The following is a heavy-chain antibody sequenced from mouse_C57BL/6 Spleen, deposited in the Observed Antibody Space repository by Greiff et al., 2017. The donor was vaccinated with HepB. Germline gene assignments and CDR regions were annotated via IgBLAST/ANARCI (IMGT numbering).Heavy chain of an antibody. CDR1: GYTFTSYG. D-gene: IGHD2-10*02. J-gene: IGHJ4*01. CDR3: ARGPRMDY. V-gene: IGHV1-81*01. CDR2: IYPRSGNT. Sequence: VQLQQSGAELARPGASVKLSCKASGYTFTSYGISWVKQRTGQGLEWIGEIYPRSGNTYYNEKFKGKATLTADKSSSTAYMELRSLTSGDSAVYFCARGPRMDYWGQGTSVTVSS.